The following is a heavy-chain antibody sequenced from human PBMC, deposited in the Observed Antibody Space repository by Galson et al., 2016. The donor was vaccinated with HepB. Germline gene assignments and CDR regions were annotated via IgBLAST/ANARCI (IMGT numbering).Heavy chain of an antibody. CDR2: IYYSGIT. CDR1: GGSISSGGFY. Sequence: TLSLTCTVSGGSISSGGFYWSWARQHPGKGLEWIGYIYYSGITQYSPSFQSPVSISVDTSKNQFSLKLSSVTAADTAVYYCARGRYYFDYWGQGTLVTVSS. V-gene: IGHV4-31*01. CDR3: ARGRYYFDY. J-gene: IGHJ4*02.